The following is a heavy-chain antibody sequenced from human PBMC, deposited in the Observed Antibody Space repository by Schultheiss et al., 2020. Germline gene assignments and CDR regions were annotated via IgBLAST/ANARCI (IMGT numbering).Heavy chain of an antibody. J-gene: IGHJ5*02. D-gene: IGHD1-26*01. CDR3: ARRSGSYWGWFDP. CDR1: GFTFSSYS. Sequence: GGSLRLSCAASGFTFSSYSMNWVRQAPGKGLEWVSSISSSSSYIYYADSVKGRINISRDNSKNTLYLQMNSLRAEDTAVYYCARRSGSYWGWFDPWGQGTLVTVSS. CDR2: ISSSSSYI. V-gene: IGHV3-21*01.